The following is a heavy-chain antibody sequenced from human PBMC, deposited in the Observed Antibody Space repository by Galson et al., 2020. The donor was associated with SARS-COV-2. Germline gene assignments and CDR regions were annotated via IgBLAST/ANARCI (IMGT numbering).Heavy chain of an antibody. CDR1: GFTFSSYA. Sequence: GGSLRLSCAASGFTFSSYAMHWVRQAPGKGLEWVAVISYDGSNKYYADSVKGRFTISRDNSKNTLYLQMNSLRAEDTAVYYCAREWPSISLIFDYWGQGTLVTVSS. CDR2: ISYDGSNK. J-gene: IGHJ4*02. V-gene: IGHV3-30*01. D-gene: IGHD5-12*01. CDR3: AREWPSISLIFDY.